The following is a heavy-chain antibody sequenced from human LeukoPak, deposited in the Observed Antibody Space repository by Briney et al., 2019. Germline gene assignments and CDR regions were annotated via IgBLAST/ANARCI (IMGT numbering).Heavy chain of an antibody. CDR2: ISGSGGST. D-gene: IGHD3-10*01. J-gene: IGHJ4*02. V-gene: IGHV3-23*01. CDR1: GFTFSSYA. CDR3: AKGVNLHLWLAYFDY. Sequence: QTGGSLRLSCAASGFTFSSYAMSWVRQAPGKGLEWVSAISGSGGSTYYADSVKGRFTISRDNSKNTLYLQMNSLRAEDTAVYYCAKGVNLHLWLAYFDYWGQGTLVTVSS.